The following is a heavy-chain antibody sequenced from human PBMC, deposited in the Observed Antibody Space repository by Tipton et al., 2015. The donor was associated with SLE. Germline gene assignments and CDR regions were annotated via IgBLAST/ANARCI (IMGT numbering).Heavy chain of an antibody. Sequence: TLSLTCTVSGGSISSGSYHWSWIRQPAGKGLEWIGRIYTSGSTNYNPSLTSRVTISVDTSKNQFSLKLSSVTAADTAVYYCAREWVDTAMVSFDYWGQGTLVTVSS. CDR3: AREWVDTAMVSFDY. V-gene: IGHV4-61*02. CDR2: IYTSGST. CDR1: GGSISSGSYH. J-gene: IGHJ4*02. D-gene: IGHD5-18*01.